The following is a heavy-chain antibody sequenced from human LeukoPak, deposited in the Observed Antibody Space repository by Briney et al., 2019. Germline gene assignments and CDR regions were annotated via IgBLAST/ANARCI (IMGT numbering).Heavy chain of an antibody. CDR1: GFTFSSSA. D-gene: IGHD3-10*01. V-gene: IGHV3-23*01. CDR3: AKDRYYYGSGSDY. CDR2: VSGSGRGENT. J-gene: IGHJ4*02. Sequence: PGGSLRLSCAASGFTFSSSAMSWVRQAPGKGLEWVSNVSGSGRGENTYYADSVKGRFTISRDNAKNSVYLQMNSLRAEDTAVYYCAKDRYYYGSGSDYWGQGTLVTVSS.